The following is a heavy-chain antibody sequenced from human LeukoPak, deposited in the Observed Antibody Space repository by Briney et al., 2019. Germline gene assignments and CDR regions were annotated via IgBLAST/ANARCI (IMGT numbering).Heavy chain of an antibody. D-gene: IGHD1-1*01. V-gene: IGHV3-23*01. J-gene: IGHJ5*02. CDR3: AKSRTGGNWFDP. CDR1: GFTFSSYG. CDR2: ISGSGGST. Sequence: GGSLRLSCAASGFTFSSYGMSWVRQAPGKGLEWVSAISGSGGSTYYADSVKGRFTISRDNPKNTLYLQMNSLRAEDTAVYYCAKSRTGGNWFDPWGQGTLVTVSS.